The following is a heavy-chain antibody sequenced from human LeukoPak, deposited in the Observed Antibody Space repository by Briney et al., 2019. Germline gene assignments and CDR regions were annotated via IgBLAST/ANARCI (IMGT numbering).Heavy chain of an antibody. J-gene: IGHJ4*02. CDR3: ARLYGSGSFYTHFDN. Sequence: GESLKISCKGSGYSFSTYRIAWVRQMPGKGLEWMGIIYPGDSDTRYSPSFQGLVTISADKSISTAYLQWSSLKASDTAMYYCARLYGSGSFYTHFDNWGQGTLVTVSS. D-gene: IGHD3-10*01. CDR1: GYSFSTYR. V-gene: IGHV5-51*01. CDR2: IYPGDSDT.